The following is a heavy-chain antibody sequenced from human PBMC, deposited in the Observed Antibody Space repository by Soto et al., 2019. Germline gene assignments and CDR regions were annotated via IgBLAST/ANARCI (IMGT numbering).Heavy chain of an antibody. V-gene: IGHV4-4*02. CDR1: GGSINSGNW. Sequence: SETLSLTCAVSGGSINSGNWWSWVRQPPGKGLEWIGEISHSGSTNYNPSLKSRVTISKDKSKNQFSLKLSSVTAADTAVYYCARDNSVGNYFTSGSYGYWGQGTLVTVSS. CDR3: ARDNSVGNYFTSGSYGY. D-gene: IGHD3-10*01. CDR2: ISHSGST. J-gene: IGHJ4*02.